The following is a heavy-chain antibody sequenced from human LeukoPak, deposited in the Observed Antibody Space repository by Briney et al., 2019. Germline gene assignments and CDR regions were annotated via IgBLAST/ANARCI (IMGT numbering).Heavy chain of an antibody. CDR1: GFTVGNNY. Sequence: GGSLGLSCVVSGFTVGNNYMSWVRQAPRKGLEWVLLYSGGSTYYADSVKGRFTISRDISKNTVYLQMNSLRAEDTAMYYCARRDDHNGRDYWGQGTLVTVSS. J-gene: IGHJ4*02. CDR3: ARRDDHNGRDY. V-gene: IGHV3-53*01. CDR2: YSGGST. D-gene: IGHD5-24*01.